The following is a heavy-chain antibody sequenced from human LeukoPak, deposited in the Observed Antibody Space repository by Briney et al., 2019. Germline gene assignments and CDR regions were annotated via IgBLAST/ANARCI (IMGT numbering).Heavy chain of an antibody. V-gene: IGHV3-30-3*01. CDR2: ISYDGSNK. CDR3: ARSDSSGYYYVHYYGMDV. D-gene: IGHD3-22*01. CDR1: GFTFSSYA. Sequence: GGSLRLSCAASGFTFSSYAMHWVRQAPGKGLEWVAVISYDGSNKYYADSVKGRFTISRDNSKNTLYLQMNSLRAEDTAVYYCARSDSSGYYYVHYYGMDVWGQGTTVTVSS. J-gene: IGHJ6*02.